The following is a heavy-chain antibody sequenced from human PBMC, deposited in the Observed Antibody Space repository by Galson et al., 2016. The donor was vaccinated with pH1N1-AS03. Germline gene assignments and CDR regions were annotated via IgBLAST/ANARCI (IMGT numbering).Heavy chain of an antibody. CDR2: IYDSGNT. J-gene: IGHJ5*02. V-gene: IGHV4-31*03. CDR1: GGSISSGNYF. Sequence: TLSLTCTVSGGSISSGNYFWNWIRQHPGKGLEWIGLIYDSGNTFYNPSLKSRVSISVDTSKNLFSLKLNSVTAADTAVYYCASVSLAYCSSTSCFRFDPWGQGTLVTVSS. D-gene: IGHD2-2*01. CDR3: ASVSLAYCSSTSCFRFDP.